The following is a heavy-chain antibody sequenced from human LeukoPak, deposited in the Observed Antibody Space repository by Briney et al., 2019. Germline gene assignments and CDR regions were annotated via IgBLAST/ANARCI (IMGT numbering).Heavy chain of an antibody. V-gene: IGHV4-34*01. CDR1: GGSFSGYY. D-gene: IGHD3-22*01. CDR2: INHSGST. Sequence: PSETLSLTCAVYGGSFSGYYWSWIRQPPGKGLEWVEEINHSGSTNYNPSLKSRVTISVDTSKNQFSLKLSSVTAADTAVYYCARGQNDYYDSSGYEDGDYWGQGTLVTVSS. J-gene: IGHJ4*02. CDR3: ARGQNDYYDSSGYEDGDY.